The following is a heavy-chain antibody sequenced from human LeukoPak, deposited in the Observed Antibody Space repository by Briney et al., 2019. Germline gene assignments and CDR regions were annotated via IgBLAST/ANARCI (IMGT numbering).Heavy chain of an antibody. D-gene: IGHD3-3*01. V-gene: IGHV3-7*03. CDR2: IKKDGGET. CDR3: AKDLWSGAFRKEIDY. Sequence: PGGSLRLSCVASRFTFSNYWMTWVRQAPGKGLERVANIKKDGGETYYMESVKGRFTISRDNARNSLYLQMNSLRAEDTAVYYCAKDLWSGAFRKEIDYWGQGTLVTVSS. CDR1: RFTFSNYW. J-gene: IGHJ4*02.